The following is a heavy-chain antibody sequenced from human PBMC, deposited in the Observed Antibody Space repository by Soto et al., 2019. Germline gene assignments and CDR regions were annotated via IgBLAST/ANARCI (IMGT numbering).Heavy chain of an antibody. D-gene: IGHD3-10*01. CDR1: GYTFTDFY. CDR2: VNPSGGGA. Sequence: QVQLVQSGAEVKKPGASVKLSCKASGYTFTDFYVHWVRQAPGQGLEWMGFVNPSGGGATYSQNFQARITMTRDSSTSTTFTKLSRLRSKDTAVYFCAGDRFDYITKNPHLWGQRTLVTVSS. CDR3: AGDRFDYITKNPHL. V-gene: IGHV1-46*01. J-gene: IGHJ5*02.